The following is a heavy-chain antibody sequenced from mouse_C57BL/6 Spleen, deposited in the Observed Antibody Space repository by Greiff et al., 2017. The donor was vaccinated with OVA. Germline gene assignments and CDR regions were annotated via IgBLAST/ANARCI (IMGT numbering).Heavy chain of an antibody. CDR1: GYTFTSYW. Sequence: QVQLQQPGTELVKPGASVKLSCKASGYTFTSYWMHWVKQRPGQGLEWIGNINPSNGGTNYNEKFKSKATLTVDKSSSTAYMQLSSLTSEDSAVYYGARSMGTGRGAMDYWGQGTSVTVSS. CDR3: ARSMGTGRGAMDY. V-gene: IGHV1-53*01. CDR2: INPSNGGT. J-gene: IGHJ4*01. D-gene: IGHD4-1*01.